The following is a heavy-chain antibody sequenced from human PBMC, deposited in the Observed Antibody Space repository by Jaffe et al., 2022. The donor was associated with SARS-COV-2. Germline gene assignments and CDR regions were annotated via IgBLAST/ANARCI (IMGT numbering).Heavy chain of an antibody. CDR2: ISSSSSYI. V-gene: IGHV3-21*01. Sequence: EVQLVESGGGLVKPGGSLRLSCAASGFTFSSYSMNWVRQAPGKGLEWVSSISSSSSYIYYADSVKGRFTISRDNAKNSLYLQMNSLRAEDTAVYYCARSGHADSHPNDYGDYVQGQANQIDYWGQGTLVTVSS. D-gene: IGHD4-17*01. J-gene: IGHJ4*02. CDR1: GFTFSSYS. CDR3: ARSGHADSHPNDYGDYVQGQANQIDY.